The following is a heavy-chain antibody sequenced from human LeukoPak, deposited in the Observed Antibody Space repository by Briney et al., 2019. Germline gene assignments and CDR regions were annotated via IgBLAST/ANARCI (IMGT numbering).Heavy chain of an antibody. CDR3: ARDNGYYDYVWGGYRPGTAFDI. CDR1: CTSISNYY. CDR2: IYYSGST. D-gene: IGHD3-16*02. V-gene: IGHV4-59*01. J-gene: IGHJ3*02. Sequence: SETLSLICTASCTSISNYYWSWIRPPPGKGLEWIGYIYYSGSTNYNPSLKSRVTISVDTSKNQFSLKLSSVTAADTAVYYCARDNGYYDYVWGGYRPGTAFDIWGQGTMVTVSS.